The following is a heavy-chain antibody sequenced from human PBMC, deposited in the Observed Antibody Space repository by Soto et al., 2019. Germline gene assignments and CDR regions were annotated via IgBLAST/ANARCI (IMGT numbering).Heavy chain of an antibody. CDR2: INWNGGST. Sequence: PGGSLRLSCAASGFTFDDYGMSWVRQAPGKGLEWVSGINWNGGSTGYADSVKGRFTISRDNAKNSLYLQMNSLRAEDTALYYCARDHFEADTLENYGMDVWGQGTTVTVSS. CDR3: ARDHFEADTLENYGMDV. V-gene: IGHV3-20*04. CDR1: GFTFDDYG. J-gene: IGHJ6*02.